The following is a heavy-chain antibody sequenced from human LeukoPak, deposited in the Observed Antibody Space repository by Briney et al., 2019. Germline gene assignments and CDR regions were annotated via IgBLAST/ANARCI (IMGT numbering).Heavy chain of an antibody. Sequence: ASVKVSCKASGYTFTSYGISWVRQAPGQGLEWMGWISAYNGNTNYAQKLQGRVTMTTDTSTSTAYMELRSLRSDDTAVYYCAREAAVSGYHFYYFDYWGQGTLVTVSS. J-gene: IGHJ4*02. V-gene: IGHV1-18*01. CDR3: AREAAVSGYHFYYFDY. CDR2: ISAYNGNT. CDR1: GYTFTSYG. D-gene: IGHD3-22*01.